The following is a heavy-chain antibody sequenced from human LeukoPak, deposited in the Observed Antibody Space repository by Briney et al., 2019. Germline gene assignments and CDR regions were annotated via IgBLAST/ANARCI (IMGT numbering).Heavy chain of an antibody. CDR1: GFTFSSYG. D-gene: IGHD5-24*01. CDR2: ISYDGSNK. J-gene: IGHJ4*02. Sequence: PGGSLRLSCAASGFTFSSYGMHWVRQAPGKGLEWVAVISYDGSNKYYADSVKGRFTISRDNSKNTLYLQMNSLRAGDTAVYYCAKDWPPPTIDYWGQGTLVTVSS. CDR3: AKDWPPPTIDY. V-gene: IGHV3-30*18.